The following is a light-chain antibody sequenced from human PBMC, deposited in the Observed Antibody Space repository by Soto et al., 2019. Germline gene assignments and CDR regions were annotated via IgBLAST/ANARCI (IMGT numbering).Light chain of an antibody. CDR1: RSDVGSYSL. V-gene: IGLV2-23*01. CDR2: EAN. J-gene: IGLJ1*01. CDR3: YSYAGSFTYV. Sequence: QSALTKPASVSGSPGQSITISCTGTRSDVGSYSLVSWYQQHPGKAPKLIIYEANKRPSGISHRFSGSKSGNTAFLTISGLQAEDEADYSCYSYAGSFTYVFGTGTKVTVL.